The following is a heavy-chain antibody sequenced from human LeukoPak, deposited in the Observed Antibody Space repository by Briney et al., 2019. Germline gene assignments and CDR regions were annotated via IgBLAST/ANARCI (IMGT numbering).Heavy chain of an antibody. CDR3: ARDLDEWELLPRLDY. Sequence: PGGSLRLSCAASGFTFSDYYMSWIRQAPGKGLEWVSYISSSGSTIYYADSVKGRFTISRGNAKNSLYLQMNSLRAEDTAVYYCARDLDEWELLPRLDYWGQGTLVTVSS. CDR2: ISSSGSTI. D-gene: IGHD1-26*01. J-gene: IGHJ4*02. V-gene: IGHV3-11*04. CDR1: GFTFSDYY.